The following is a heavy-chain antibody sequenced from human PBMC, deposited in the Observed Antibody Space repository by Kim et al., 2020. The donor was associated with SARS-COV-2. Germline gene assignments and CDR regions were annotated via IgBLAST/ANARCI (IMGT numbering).Heavy chain of an antibody. J-gene: IGHJ4*02. V-gene: IGHV3-7*01. CDR2: IKRDGSER. CDR1: GITSSSYW. Sequence: GGSLRLSCVESGITSSSYWLTWVRQAPGKGLEWVANIKRDGSERYYGDSVKGRFTISRDNAKSSVFLQMNSLRSEDTAVYYCGISGIWGQRTWSPSPQ. CDR3: GISGI.